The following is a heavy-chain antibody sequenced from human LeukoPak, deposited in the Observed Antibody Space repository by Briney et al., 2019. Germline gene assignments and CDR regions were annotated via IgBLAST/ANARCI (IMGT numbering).Heavy chain of an antibody. V-gene: IGHV3-23*01. CDR1: GFTFSKYV. CDR2: ISTGGGST. D-gene: IGHD3-10*01. J-gene: IGHJ4*02. CDR3: AKDARAYGSGPLDY. Sequence: GGSLRLSCAASGFTFSKYVMRRVRQAQGKGLEWVSAISTGGGSTYYAASVKGRFTISRDNSKNTLYLQMNSLRAEDTAVYYCAKDARAYGSGPLDYWGQGTLVTVSS.